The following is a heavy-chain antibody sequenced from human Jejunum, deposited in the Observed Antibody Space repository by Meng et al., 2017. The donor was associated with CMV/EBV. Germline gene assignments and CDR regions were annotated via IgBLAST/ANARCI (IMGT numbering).Heavy chain of an antibody. Sequence: YRIGWVRQMPGKGLEWMGLIYPGDWDTKYNPSFQGQVSISVDKSINTAYLQWSSLKASDTAIYYCARQHYDFWTGSYTGNSYFDYWGQGTLVTVSS. CDR1: YR. CDR2: IYPGDWDT. V-gene: IGHV5-51*01. D-gene: IGHD3/OR15-3a*01. J-gene: IGHJ4*02. CDR3: ARQHYDFWTGSYTGNSYFDY.